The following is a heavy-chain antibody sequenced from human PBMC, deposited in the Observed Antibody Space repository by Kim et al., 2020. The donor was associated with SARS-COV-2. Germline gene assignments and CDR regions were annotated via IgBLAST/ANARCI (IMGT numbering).Heavy chain of an antibody. CDR3: ARDANGGYSGYDWRRWWFDP. V-gene: IGHV1-2*04. CDR2: INPNSGGT. Sequence: ASVKVSCKASGYTFTGYYMHWVRQAPGQGLEWMGWINPNSGGTNYAQKFQGWVTMTRDTSISTAYMELSRLRSDDTAVYYCARDANGGYSGYDWRRWWFDPWGQGTLVTVSS. D-gene: IGHD5-12*01. J-gene: IGHJ5*02. CDR1: GYTFTGYY.